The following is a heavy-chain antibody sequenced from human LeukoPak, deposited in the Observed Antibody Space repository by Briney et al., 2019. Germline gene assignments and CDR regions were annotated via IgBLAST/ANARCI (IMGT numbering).Heavy chain of an antibody. CDR3: ARAVYAVGPEDWFDP. CDR2: IYYSGST. CDR1: GGSISSYY. D-gene: IGHD6-6*01. V-gene: IGHV4-59*01. J-gene: IGHJ5*02. Sequence: PSETLSLTCTVSGGSISSYYWSWIRQPPGKGLEWIGYIYYSGSTNYNPSLKSRVTISVDTSKNQFSLKLSSVTTADTAVYYCARAVYAVGPEDWFDPWGQGTLVTVSS.